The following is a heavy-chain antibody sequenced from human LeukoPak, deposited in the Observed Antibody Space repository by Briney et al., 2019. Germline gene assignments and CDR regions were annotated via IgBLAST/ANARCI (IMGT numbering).Heavy chain of an antibody. CDR2: ISGSGDST. J-gene: IGHJ4*02. CDR1: GFTFSSYA. Sequence: GGSLRLSCAASGFTFSSYAMSWVRQAPGKGLEWVSGISGSGDSTYYADSVKGRFTISRDNSKNTLYLQMNSLGAEDTAVYYCAREGGYSSSWYRGYFDYWGQGTLVTVSS. CDR3: AREGGYSSSWYRGYFDY. V-gene: IGHV3-23*01. D-gene: IGHD6-13*01.